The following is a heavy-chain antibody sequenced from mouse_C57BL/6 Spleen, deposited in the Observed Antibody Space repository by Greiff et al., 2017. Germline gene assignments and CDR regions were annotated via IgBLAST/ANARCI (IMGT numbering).Heavy chain of an antibody. CDR1: GFTFSSYA. Sequence: EVQLVESGGGLVKPGGSLKLSCAASGFTFSSYAMSWVRQTPEKRLEWVATISDGGSYTYYPDNVKGRFTISRDNAKNNLYLQMSHLKSEDAAMYYCARDRDSSGHYAMDYWGQGTSVTVSS. CDR3: ARDRDSSGHYAMDY. CDR2: ISDGGSYT. J-gene: IGHJ4*01. D-gene: IGHD3-2*02. V-gene: IGHV5-4*01.